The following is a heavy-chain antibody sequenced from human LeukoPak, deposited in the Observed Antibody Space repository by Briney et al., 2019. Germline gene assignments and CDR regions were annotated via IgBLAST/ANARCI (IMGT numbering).Heavy chain of an antibody. CDR1: GFTFSDYY. CDR2: ISSSGSTI. J-gene: IGHJ6*02. CDR3: ARDPHYYDSSGYPYGMDV. V-gene: IGHV3-11*01. Sequence: GGSLRLSCAASGFTFSDYYMSWIRQAPGKGLEWVSYISSSGSTIYYADSVKGRFTISRDNAKNSLYLQMNSLRAEDTAVYYCARDPHYYDSSGYPYGMDVWGQGTTVTVPS. D-gene: IGHD3-22*01.